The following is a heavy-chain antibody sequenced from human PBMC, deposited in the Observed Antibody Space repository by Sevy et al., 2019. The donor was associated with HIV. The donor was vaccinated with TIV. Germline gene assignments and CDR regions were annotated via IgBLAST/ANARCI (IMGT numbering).Heavy chain of an antibody. D-gene: IGHD3-10*01. CDR2: ISSGSSYI. V-gene: IGHV3-21*01. CDR3: ARGDYYGSLYYLDY. Sequence: GGSLRLSCAASGFTFSNYFMNWVRQAPGKGLEWVSSISSGSSYIFYADSLKGGFTISRDNAKTSLYLHMNSLRAEDTAVYYCARGDYYGSLYYLDYWGAGILVTVSS. J-gene: IGHJ4*02. CDR1: GFTFSNYF.